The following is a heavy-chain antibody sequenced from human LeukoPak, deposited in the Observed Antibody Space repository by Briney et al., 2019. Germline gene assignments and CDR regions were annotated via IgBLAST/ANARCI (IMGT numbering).Heavy chain of an antibody. J-gene: IGHJ4*02. CDR3: ARGVYCSSTSCYEGNFDY. Sequence: SETLSLTCAVSGGSISRGGYSWSWIRQPPGKGLEWIGYIYHSGSTYYNPSLKSRVTISVDRSKNQFSLKLSSVTAADTAVYYCARGVYCSSTSCYEGNFDYWGQGTLVTVSS. CDR2: IYHSGST. V-gene: IGHV4-30-2*01. CDR1: GGSISRGGYS. D-gene: IGHD2-2*01.